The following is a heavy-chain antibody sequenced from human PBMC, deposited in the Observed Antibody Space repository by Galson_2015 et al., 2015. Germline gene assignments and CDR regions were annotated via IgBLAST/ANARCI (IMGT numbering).Heavy chain of an antibody. CDR2: ISWDDDK. D-gene: IGHD2-2*01. Sequence: PALVKPTQTLTLTCTFSGFSLSTSGVGVGWFRQPPGKALEWLALISWDDDKRYSPSLKTRLTITKATSKNRVVLTMTNMDPVDTSTDSCAHRQWGRYCSSASCREFDPSGQGTLVTIS. CDR3: AHRQWGRYCSSASCREFDP. J-gene: IGHJ5*02. CDR1: GFSLSTSGVG. V-gene: IGHV2-5*02.